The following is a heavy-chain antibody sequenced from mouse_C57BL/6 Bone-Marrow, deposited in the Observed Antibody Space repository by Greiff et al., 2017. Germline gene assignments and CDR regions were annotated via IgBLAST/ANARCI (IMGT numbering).Heavy chain of an antibody. V-gene: IGHV2-6*03. CDR2: IWRDGST. CDR1: GFSFTSYG. Sequence: QVQLQQSGPGLVAPSPSLSITCTVSGFSFTSYGVHWVRQPPGQGLEWLVVIWRDGSTTYNSALNSSLSIRKDKSTSQVCLKMNSLQTDDTAMYYCGRDWAMDYWGQGTSVTVSS. D-gene: IGHD4-1*01. J-gene: IGHJ4*01. CDR3: GRDWAMDY.